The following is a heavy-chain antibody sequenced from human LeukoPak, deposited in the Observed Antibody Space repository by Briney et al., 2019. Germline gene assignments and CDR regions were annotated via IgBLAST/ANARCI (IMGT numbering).Heavy chain of an antibody. CDR1: GYTFTSYD. J-gene: IGHJ4*02. V-gene: IGHV1-8*01. CDR2: MNPNSGNT. CDR3: ARSMATSYGIGY. Sequence: ASVKVSCKASGYTFTSYDINWVRQATGQGLEWMGWMNPNSGNTGYAQKFQGRVTMTRNTSISTAYMELSSLRSEDTAVYYCARSMATSYGIGYWGQGTLVTVSS. D-gene: IGHD5-24*01.